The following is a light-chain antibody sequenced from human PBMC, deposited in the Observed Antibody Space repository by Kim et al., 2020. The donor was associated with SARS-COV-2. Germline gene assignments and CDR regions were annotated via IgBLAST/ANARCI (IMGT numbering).Light chain of an antibody. V-gene: IGKV1D-13*01. CDR2: DAS. CDR3: QQFNNHPLT. Sequence: AIQLTQSPSSLSASVGDRVTITCRASQGISSGLAWYQQKPGKAPKLLIYDASSLESGVPSRFSGSGSGTDFTLTFSSLQPEDFATYYCQQFNNHPLTFGGGTKLEI. J-gene: IGKJ4*01. CDR1: QGISSG.